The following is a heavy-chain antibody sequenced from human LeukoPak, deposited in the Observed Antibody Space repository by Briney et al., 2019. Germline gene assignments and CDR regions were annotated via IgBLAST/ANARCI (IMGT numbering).Heavy chain of an antibody. CDR3: ARVTGLGLNAFDI. D-gene: IGHD1-14*01. J-gene: IGHJ3*02. Sequence: EASVKVSFKASGYTFTSYGISWARQAPGQGLEWMGWISAYNGNTNYAQKLQGRVTMTTDTSTSTAYMELRSLRSDDTAVYYCARVTGLGLNAFDIWGQGTMVTVSS. V-gene: IGHV1-18*01. CDR2: ISAYNGNT. CDR1: GYTFTSYG.